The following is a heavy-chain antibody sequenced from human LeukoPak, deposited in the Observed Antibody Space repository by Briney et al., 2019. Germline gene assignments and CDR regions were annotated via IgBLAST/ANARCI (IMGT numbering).Heavy chain of an antibody. CDR1: GGSFSGYY. D-gene: IGHD3-9*01. CDR2: INHSGST. CDR3: ASVNPLRYFWNYYYYMDV. J-gene: IGHJ6*03. V-gene: IGHV4-34*01. Sequence: SETLSLTCAVYGGSFSGYYWSWIRQPPGKGLEWIGEINHSGSTNYNPSLKSRVTISVDTSKNQFSLKLSSVTAADTAVYYCASVNPLRYFWNYYYYMDVWGKGTTVTISS.